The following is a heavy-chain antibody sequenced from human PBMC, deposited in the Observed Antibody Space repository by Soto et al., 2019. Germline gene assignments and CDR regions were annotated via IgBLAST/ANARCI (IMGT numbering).Heavy chain of an antibody. J-gene: IGHJ4*02. D-gene: IGHD3-10*01. Sequence: GSLRLSCAASGFTFSSYSMNWVRQAPGKGLEWVSSISSSSSYIYYADSVKGRFTISRDNAKNSLYLQMNSLRAEDTAVYYCASSMVRGVITNDYWGQGTLVTVSS. CDR1: GFTFSSYS. CDR2: ISSSSSYI. V-gene: IGHV3-21*01. CDR3: ASSMVRGVITNDY.